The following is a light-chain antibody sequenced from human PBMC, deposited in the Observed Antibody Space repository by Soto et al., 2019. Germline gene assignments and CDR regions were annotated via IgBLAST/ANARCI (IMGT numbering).Light chain of an antibody. CDR3: QLYGSSTL. Sequence: EIVLTQSPRTLSLSPGEIAALSCRASQSVSSSYLAWYQQKPGQAPRPLIYGASSRATGIQDRFSGSGSGTDFSRTISRLDPEVFAVYYCQLYGSSTLFDQRTMLEIK. V-gene: IGKV3-20*01. J-gene: IGKJ2*01. CDR1: QSVSSSY. CDR2: GAS.